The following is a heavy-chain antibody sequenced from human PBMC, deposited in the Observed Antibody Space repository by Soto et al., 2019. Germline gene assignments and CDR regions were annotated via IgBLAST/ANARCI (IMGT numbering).Heavy chain of an antibody. J-gene: IGHJ4*02. Sequence: QVHLQESDPGLVKPSGTLSLTCAVSGGSITTNWWSWVRQPPGKGLEWIGEIYHSGTTNYNPSLRGRVTISVDKSNNQFSLNLNSVTAADSAIYYCARHIAVTRTRGFEYWGQGNRVTVSS. CDR1: GGSITTNW. CDR3: ARHIAVTRTRGFEY. V-gene: IGHV4-4*02. CDR2: IYHSGTT. D-gene: IGHD6-19*01.